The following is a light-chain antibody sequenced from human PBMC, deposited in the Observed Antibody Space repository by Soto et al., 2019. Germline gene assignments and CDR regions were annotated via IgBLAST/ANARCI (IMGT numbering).Light chain of an antibody. CDR3: ASYTSTTTHVV. V-gene: IGLV2-14*01. Sequence: QSALTQPASVSGSPGQSITISCTGTSSDIGRYNYVSWYQQHPGKAPRLVISGVNKRPSGISNRFSGSKSGNTASLTISGLQADDEAIYYCASYTSTTTHVVFGGGTQLTVL. CDR1: SSDIGRYNY. J-gene: IGLJ2*01. CDR2: GVN.